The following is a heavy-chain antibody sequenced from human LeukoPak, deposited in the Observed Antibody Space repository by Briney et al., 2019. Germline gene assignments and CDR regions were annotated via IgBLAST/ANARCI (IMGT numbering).Heavy chain of an antibody. D-gene: IGHD6-13*01. CDR1: GYTFTGYY. CDR2: INPNSGGT. Sequence: ASVKVSCKASGYTFTGYYMHWVRQAPGQGLEWMGWINPNSGGTNYAQKFQGRVTMTRDTSISTAYMELSSLRSEDTAVYYCASISMYSSSDQDDWFDPWGQGTLVTVSS. V-gene: IGHV1-2*02. CDR3: ASISMYSSSDQDDWFDP. J-gene: IGHJ5*02.